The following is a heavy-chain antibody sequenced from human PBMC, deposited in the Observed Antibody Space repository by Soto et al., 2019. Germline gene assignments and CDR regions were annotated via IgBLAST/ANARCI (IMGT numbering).Heavy chain of an antibody. V-gene: IGHV4-59*08. CDR3: ARHNSIAAAGNWPFDP. CDR2: IYYSGRT. CDR1: GGSISSYY. J-gene: IGHJ5*02. Sequence: SETLSLTCTVSGGSISSYYWSWIRQPPGKGLEWIGFIYYSGRTNYNPSLKSRVTISVDTSRNQFSLRLSSVTAADTAVYYCARHNSIAAAGNWPFDPWGQGTLVTVSS. D-gene: IGHD6-13*01.